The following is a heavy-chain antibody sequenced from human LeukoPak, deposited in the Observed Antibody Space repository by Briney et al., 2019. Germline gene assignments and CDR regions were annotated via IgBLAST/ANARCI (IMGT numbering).Heavy chain of an antibody. CDR1: GFTFSSYE. CDR3: ARAGVAGLTP. Sequence: GGSLRLSCAASGFTFSSYEMNWVRQAPGKGLEWVSYISSSGRTMYYADSVKGRFTISRDNAKNSLYLQMNSLRAEDTAVYYCARAGVAGLTPWGQGTLVTVSS. D-gene: IGHD6-19*01. J-gene: IGHJ5*02. V-gene: IGHV3-48*03. CDR2: ISSSGRTM.